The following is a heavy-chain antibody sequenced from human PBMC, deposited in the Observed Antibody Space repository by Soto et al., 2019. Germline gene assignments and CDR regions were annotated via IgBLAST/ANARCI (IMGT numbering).Heavy chain of an antibody. Sequence: SETLSLTCAVYGGSFSGYYWSWIRQPPGKGLEWIGEINHSGSTNYNPFLKSRVTISVDTSKNQFSLKLSSVTAADTAVYYCARGQSSLLLDCWGQGVLVTVSS. CDR1: GGSFSGYY. D-gene: IGHD2-8*02. CDR2: INHSGST. CDR3: ARGQSSLLLDC. J-gene: IGHJ4*02. V-gene: IGHV4-34*01.